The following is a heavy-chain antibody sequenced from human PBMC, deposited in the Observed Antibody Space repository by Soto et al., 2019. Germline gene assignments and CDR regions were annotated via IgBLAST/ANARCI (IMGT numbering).Heavy chain of an antibody. J-gene: IGHJ4*02. D-gene: IGHD5-12*01. CDR3: ARIERDDRGGYVFIYSDC. V-gene: IGHV2-26*01. Sequence: QVTLKESGPVLVKPTETLTLTCTVPGFSLSDARVGVNWIRQPPGKALEWLAHIFSNDEKYFSTSLKSRLTVSKDTSKTQVVPTMTTMDPVDTATYYCARIERDDRGGYVFIYSDCWGQGTRVTVSS. CDR2: IFSNDEK. CDR1: GFSLSDARVG.